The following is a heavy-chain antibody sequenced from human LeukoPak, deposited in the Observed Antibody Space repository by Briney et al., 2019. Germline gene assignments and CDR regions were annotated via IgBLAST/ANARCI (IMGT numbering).Heavy chain of an antibody. D-gene: IGHD2-8*01. J-gene: IGHJ6*02. CDR3: ARDHLTLIVLMVYEDLAGYYGMDV. CDR1: GFTFSSYS. CDR2: ISSSSSTI. V-gene: IGHV3-48*02. Sequence: GGSLRLSCAASGFTFSSYSMNWVRQAPGKGLEWVSYISSSSSTIYYADSVQGRFTISRDNAKNSLYLQMNSLRDEDTAVYYCARDHLTLIVLMVYEDLAGYYGMDVWGQGTTVTVSS.